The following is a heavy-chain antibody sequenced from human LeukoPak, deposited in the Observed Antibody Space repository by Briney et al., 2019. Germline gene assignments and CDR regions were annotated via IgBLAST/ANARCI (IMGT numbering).Heavy chain of an antibody. CDR1: GGTFSSYA. CDR3: ARHYYGSGSYPDAFDI. CDR2: IIPIFGTA. V-gene: IGHV1-69*13. D-gene: IGHD3-10*01. Sequence: SVKVSCKASGGTFSSYAISWVRQAPGQGLEWMGGIIPIFGTANYAQKFQGRVTITADESTSTAYMEPSSLRSEDTAVYYCARHYYGSGSYPDAFDIWGQGTMVTVSS. J-gene: IGHJ3*02.